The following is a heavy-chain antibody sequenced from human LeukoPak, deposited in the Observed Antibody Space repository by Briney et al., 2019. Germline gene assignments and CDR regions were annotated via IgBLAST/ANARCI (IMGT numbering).Heavy chain of an antibody. J-gene: IGHJ6*02. CDR2: ISSSGTTI. CDR3: ARVVGVIPLYYYGMDV. Sequence: GGSLRLSCAASGFTFSDYYMTWIRQAPGKGLEWVSYISSSGTTIYYADSVKGRFTISRDNAKSSLFLQMNSLRAEDTAVYYCARVVGVIPLYYYGMDVWGQGTTVTVSS. V-gene: IGHV3-11*01. D-gene: IGHD3-16*02. CDR1: GFTFSDYY.